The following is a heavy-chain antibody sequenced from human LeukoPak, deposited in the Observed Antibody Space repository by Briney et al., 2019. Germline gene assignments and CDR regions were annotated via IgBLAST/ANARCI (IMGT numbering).Heavy chain of an antibody. Sequence: GGSLRLSCSTSGFTFTNHFMHWVRQAPGKGLEYVSSIGPNGASTLYADSVKGRFTISRDNSKNALYLQLTSLRLEDTALYYCVKDLTGTWSFDYWGQGTLVTVSS. J-gene: IGHJ4*02. V-gene: IGHV3-64D*06. CDR2: IGPNGAST. CDR3: VKDLTGTWSFDY. CDR1: GFTFTNHF. D-gene: IGHD3-9*01.